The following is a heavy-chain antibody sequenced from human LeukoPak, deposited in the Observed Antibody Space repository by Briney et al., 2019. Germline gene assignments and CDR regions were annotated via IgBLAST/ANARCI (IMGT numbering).Heavy chain of an antibody. J-gene: IGHJ6*02. Sequence: ASVKVSCKVSGYTLTELSMHWVRQAPGKGLEWMGGFDPEDGETIYAQKFQGRVTMTEDTSTDTAYKELSSLRSEDTAVYYCARDGFTIFGVVIIYQDYYYGMDVWGQGTTVTVSS. V-gene: IGHV1-24*01. D-gene: IGHD3-3*01. CDR1: GYTLTELS. CDR3: ARDGFTIFGVVIIYQDYYYGMDV. CDR2: FDPEDGET.